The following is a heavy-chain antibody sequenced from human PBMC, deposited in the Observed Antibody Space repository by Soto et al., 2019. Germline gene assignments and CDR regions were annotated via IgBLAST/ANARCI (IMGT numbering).Heavy chain of an antibody. V-gene: IGHV4-34*01. Sequence: QVQLQQWGAGLLKPSETLSLTCAVYDGSFSGYQWSWIRQTPGKGLEWIGGINDSGNINYNPSLKSRVTILVDSPTKQISLRLSSVTAAATAVYYCARGLIMWFGELSRRGGYYYYMDVWGKGTTVTVSS. D-gene: IGHD3-10*01. CDR2: INDSGNI. CDR3: ARGLIMWFGELSRRGGYYYYMDV. CDR1: DGSFSGYQ. J-gene: IGHJ6*03.